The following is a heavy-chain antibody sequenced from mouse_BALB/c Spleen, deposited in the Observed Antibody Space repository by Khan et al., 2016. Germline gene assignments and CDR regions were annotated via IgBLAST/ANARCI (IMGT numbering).Heavy chain of an antibody. CDR3: ARGCPAYYRYDWYFDV. D-gene: IGHD2-14*01. J-gene: IGHJ1*01. CDR1: GYSITSGYY. CDR2: ISYDGSN. V-gene: IGHV3-6*02. Sequence: EVQLQESGPGLVKPSQSLSLTCSVTGYSITSGYYWNWIRQFPGNKLEWMGYISYDGSNNYNPSLKNRISITRDTSKNQFFLKLNSVTTEDTATYNCARGCPAYYRYDWYFDVWGAGTTVTVSS.